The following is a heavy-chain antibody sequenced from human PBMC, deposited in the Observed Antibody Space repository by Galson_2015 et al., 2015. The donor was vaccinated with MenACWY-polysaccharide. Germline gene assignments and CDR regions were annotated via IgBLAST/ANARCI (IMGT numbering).Heavy chain of an antibody. D-gene: IGHD3-16*01. CDR1: GFSLITNGVG. Sequence: PALVTPTPTLTLTCTFSGFSLITNGVGVNWIRQPPGKALEWLAVIYWDGDNRYSPSLRSRLTVTKDTSKNQVVLTMTNMDLVDTATYYCAHVMITFGGVIGDDAFDVCGPGTMVTVSS. V-gene: IGHV2-5*02. J-gene: IGHJ3*01. CDR3: AHVMITFGGVIGDDAFDV. CDR2: IYWDGDN.